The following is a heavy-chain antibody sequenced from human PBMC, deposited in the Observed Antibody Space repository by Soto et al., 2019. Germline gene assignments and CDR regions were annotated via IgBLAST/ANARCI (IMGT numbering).Heavy chain of an antibody. CDR2: IIPIFGTA. D-gene: IGHD2-2*01. Sequence: SVKVSCKASGGTFSSYAISWVRQAPGQGLEWMGGIIPIFGTANYAQKFQGRVTITADKSTSTAYMELSSLRPEDTAVYYCALGRDPEYQLLLDYFDYWGQGTLVTVSS. CDR3: ALGRDPEYQLLLDYFDY. CDR1: GGTFSSYA. V-gene: IGHV1-69*06. J-gene: IGHJ4*02.